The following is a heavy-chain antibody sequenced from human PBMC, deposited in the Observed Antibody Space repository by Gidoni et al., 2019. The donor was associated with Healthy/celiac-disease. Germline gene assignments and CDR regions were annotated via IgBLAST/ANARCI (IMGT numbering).Heavy chain of an antibody. CDR3: ARDPGDYGSGSYYP. V-gene: IGHV4-59*01. J-gene: IGHJ5*02. CDR1: GGSISSFY. Sequence: QVQLQESGPGLVKPSETLSLTCTVPGGSISSFYWSWIRQPPGKGLEWIGYIYYSGSTNYNPSLKSRVTISVDTSKNQFSLKLSSVTAADTAVYYCARDPGDYGSGSYYPWGQGTLVTVSS. CDR2: IYYSGST. D-gene: IGHD3-10*01.